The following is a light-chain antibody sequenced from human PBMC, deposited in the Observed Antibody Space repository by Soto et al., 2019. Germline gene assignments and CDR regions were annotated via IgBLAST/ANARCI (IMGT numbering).Light chain of an antibody. J-gene: IGLJ1*01. CDR1: SSDVGGYTY. CDR3: SSYTSSSTLYV. V-gene: IGLV2-14*01. CDR2: EVN. Sequence: QSVLTQPASVSGSPRQSITISCTGASSDVGGYTYVSWCQQHPGKAPKLMIYEVNNRPSGVSNRFSGSKSGNTASLTISGLQAEDDADYYCSSYTSSSTLYVFGTGTKVTVL.